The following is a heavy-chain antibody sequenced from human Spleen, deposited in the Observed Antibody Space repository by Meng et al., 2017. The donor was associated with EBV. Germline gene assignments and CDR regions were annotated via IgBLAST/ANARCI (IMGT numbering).Heavy chain of an antibody. CDR3: ARGGYGTNYFDP. CDR2: SYFSGST. D-gene: IGHD4/OR15-4a*01. J-gene: IGHJ5*02. V-gene: IGHV4-61*01. CDR1: GASIRTGCSY. Sequence: QRETQGAGPGLGNASGAISLTCTVSGASIRTGCSYWTWIRQTPWKGLEWLGSSYFSGSTNYNPSLKSRVTMSIDTSKNQFSLNLRSATAADAAVSFCARGGYGTNYFDPWGQGTLVTVSS.